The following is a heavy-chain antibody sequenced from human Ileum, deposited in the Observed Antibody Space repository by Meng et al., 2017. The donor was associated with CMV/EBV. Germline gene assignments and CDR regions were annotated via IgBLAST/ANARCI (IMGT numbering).Heavy chain of an antibody. V-gene: IGHV3-53*01. Sequence: GESLKISCAASGFTVSSNYMSWVRQAPGKGLEWVSVIYSGGSTYYADSVKGRFTISRDNSKNTLYLQMNSLRAEDKAVYYCASWGYSSGWYSTSYGMDIWGQGTTVTVSS. CDR2: IYSGGST. D-gene: IGHD6-19*01. CDR3: ASWGYSSGWYSTSYGMDI. CDR1: GFTVSSNY. J-gene: IGHJ6*02.